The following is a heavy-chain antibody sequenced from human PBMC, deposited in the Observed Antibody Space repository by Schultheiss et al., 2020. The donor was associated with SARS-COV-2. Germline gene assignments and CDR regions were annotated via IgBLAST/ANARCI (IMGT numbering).Heavy chain of an antibody. J-gene: IGHJ6*02. CDR3: ARGGGDYDILTGYQEARWGMDV. Sequence: SETLSLTCTVSGGSISSSSYYWGWIRQPPGKGLEWIGEINHSGSTNYNPSLKSRVTISVDTSKNQFSLKLSSVTAADTAVYYCARGGGDYDILTGYQEARWGMDVWGQGTTVTVSS. V-gene: IGHV4-39*07. CDR1: GGSISSSSYY. CDR2: INHSGST. D-gene: IGHD3-9*01.